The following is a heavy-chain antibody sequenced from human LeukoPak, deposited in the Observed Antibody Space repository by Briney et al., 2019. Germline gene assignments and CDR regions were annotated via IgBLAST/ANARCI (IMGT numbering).Heavy chain of an antibody. Sequence: PGWALRLSGAASGFLFSSYEIKWVRLDPRAGLEWISLISSVGSTTYYAESVKGRFTITRDNAKKSLYLQMHRLRVEDTAFYYCARESYDYVSGSYRANNGLASWGQGTLVAVSS. CDR1: GFLFSSYE. CDR3: ARESYDYVSGSYRANNGLAS. D-gene: IGHD3-16*02. CDR2: ISSVGSTT. J-gene: IGHJ5*01. V-gene: IGHV3-48*03.